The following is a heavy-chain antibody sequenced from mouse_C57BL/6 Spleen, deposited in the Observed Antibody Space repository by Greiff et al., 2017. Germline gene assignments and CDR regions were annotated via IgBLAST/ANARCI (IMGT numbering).Heavy chain of an antibody. J-gene: IGHJ2*01. CDR3: ARSKGSRSNYLKFDY. Sequence: VQLQQSGAELMKPGASVKLSCKATGYTFTGYWIEWVKQRPGHGLEWIGEILPGSGSTNYNEKFKGKATFTADTSSNTAYMQLSSLTTEDSAIYDCARSKGSRSNYLKFDYWGQGTTLTVAS. D-gene: IGHD2-5*01. CDR2: ILPGSGST. CDR1: GYTFTGYW. V-gene: IGHV1-9*01.